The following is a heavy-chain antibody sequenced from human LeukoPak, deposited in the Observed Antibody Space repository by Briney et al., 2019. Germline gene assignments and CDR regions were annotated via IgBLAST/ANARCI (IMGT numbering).Heavy chain of an antibody. Sequence: PSETLSLTRTVSGGSISSSSYYWGWIRQPPGNGLEWIGSIYYSGSTHYNSSLKSRVTISVDTSQNQFSLKLSSVTAADTAVYYCARSYSSSRFIMDVWGKGTTVSVSS. CDR2: IYYSGST. J-gene: IGHJ6*04. D-gene: IGHD6-13*01. CDR1: GGSISSSSYY. CDR3: ARSYSSSRFIMDV. V-gene: IGHV4-39*07.